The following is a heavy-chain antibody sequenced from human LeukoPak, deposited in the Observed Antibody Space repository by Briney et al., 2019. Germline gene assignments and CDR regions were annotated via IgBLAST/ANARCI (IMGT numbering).Heavy chain of an antibody. CDR3: ARERTSGWDAFDF. V-gene: IGHV3-48*03. D-gene: IGHD6-19*01. J-gene: IGHJ4*02. Sequence: GGSLRLSCAASGFTFSSYEMNWVRQAPGKGLEWVSYISSGSSSIFYADSVKGRFTISRDNAKNTLYLQMNSLRAEDTAVYYCARERTSGWDAFDFWGQGTLVTVSS. CDR1: GFTFSSYE. CDR2: ISSGSSSI.